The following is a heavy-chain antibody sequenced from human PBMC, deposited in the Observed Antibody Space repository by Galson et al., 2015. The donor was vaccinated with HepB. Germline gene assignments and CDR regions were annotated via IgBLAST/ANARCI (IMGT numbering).Heavy chain of an antibody. CDR3: ARTLFRDQWLADFDY. Sequence: QSGAEVKKPGESLKISCKGSGYSFTSYWIGWVRQMPGKGLEWMGIIYPGDSDTRYSPSFQGQVTISADKSISTAYLQWSSLKASDTAMYYCARTLFRDQWLADFDYWGQGTLVTVSS. D-gene: IGHD6-19*01. CDR1: GYSFTSYW. V-gene: IGHV5-51*01. J-gene: IGHJ4*02. CDR2: IYPGDSDT.